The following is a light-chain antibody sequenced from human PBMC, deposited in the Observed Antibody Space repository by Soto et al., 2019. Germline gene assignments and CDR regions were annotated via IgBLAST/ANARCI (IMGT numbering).Light chain of an antibody. V-gene: IGKV1-39*01. CDR2: AAS. CDR1: QSISTY. CDR3: QQGYSAPWT. J-gene: IGKJ1*01. Sequence: DIQMTQSPSSLSASLGDRVTITCRASQSISTYLHWYQQTPGQPPELLIYAASNLQSGVPSRFSGGGSWTDFTLTISSLQPEDFATYYCQQGYSAPWTFGQGTKVEIK.